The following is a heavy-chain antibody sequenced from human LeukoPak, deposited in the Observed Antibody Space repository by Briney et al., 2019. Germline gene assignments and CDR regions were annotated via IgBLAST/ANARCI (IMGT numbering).Heavy chain of an antibody. Sequence: PSETLSLTCTVSGGSISSYYWSWIRQPAGKGLEWIGRIYTSGSTNYNPSLKSRVTMSVDTSKNQFSLKLSSVTAADTAVYYCARLPRRYSSSWGFYWGQGTLVTVSS. V-gene: IGHV4-4*07. CDR1: GGSISSYY. CDR2: IYTSGST. J-gene: IGHJ4*02. CDR3: ARLPRRYSSSWGFY. D-gene: IGHD6-13*01.